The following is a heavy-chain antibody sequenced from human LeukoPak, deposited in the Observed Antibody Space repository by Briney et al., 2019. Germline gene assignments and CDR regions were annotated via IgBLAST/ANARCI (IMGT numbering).Heavy chain of an antibody. CDR2: INHSGST. Sequence: SETLSLTCAVYGGSFSGYYWSWLRQPPGKGREWIGEINHSGSTNYNPSLKSRVTITVDTSKNQFSLKLSSVTAADTAVYYCARAGSRSRAARPGNWLDPWGQGTLVTVSS. CDR1: GGSFSGYY. D-gene: IGHD6-6*01. V-gene: IGHV4-34*01. CDR3: ARAGSRSRAARPGNWLDP. J-gene: IGHJ5*02.